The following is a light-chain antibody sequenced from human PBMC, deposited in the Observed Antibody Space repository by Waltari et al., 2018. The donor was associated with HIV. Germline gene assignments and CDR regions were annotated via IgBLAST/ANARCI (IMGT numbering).Light chain of an antibody. Sequence: EIVLTQSPGTLSLSPGERVTLSCRANQSINNDCLAWYQQKPGQAPRLLIYGAASRAAGIPDRVSGSGSGTDFTLTISRLEPEDFAVYYCQQYDTSPFTFGPGTTVDIK. V-gene: IGKV3-20*01. CDR3: QQYDTSPFT. J-gene: IGKJ3*01. CDR1: QSINNDC. CDR2: GAA.